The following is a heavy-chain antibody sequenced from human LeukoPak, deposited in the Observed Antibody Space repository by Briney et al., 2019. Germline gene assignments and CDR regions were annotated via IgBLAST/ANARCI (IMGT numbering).Heavy chain of an antibody. Sequence: EASVTVSCKASGYSFTTYDINWVRQATGQGLEWMGWMNPKSGYTGYAQKFQGRITFTRNTSISPAYMELSSLRSDDSAVYYCARGRRCSSTSCHFESGDYFYYMDVWGKGTTVTVSS. J-gene: IGHJ6*03. CDR3: ARGRRCSSTSCHFESGDYFYYMDV. CDR1: GYSFTTYD. CDR2: MNPKSGYT. D-gene: IGHD2-2*01. V-gene: IGHV1-8*02.